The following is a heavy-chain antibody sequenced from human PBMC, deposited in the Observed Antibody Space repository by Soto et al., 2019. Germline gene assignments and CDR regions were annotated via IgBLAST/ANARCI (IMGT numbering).Heavy chain of an antibody. D-gene: IGHD2-2*01. CDR3: ATSLGTLVYQFDY. Sequence: PGGSLRLSCAASGFTFSSYDMHWVRQAPGKGLEWVALIWYDGSNRHYADSVKGRITISRDNFRKTLFLQINNLRAEDTAVYYCATSLGTLVYQFDYWGQGTPVTVSS. CDR2: IWYDGSNR. V-gene: IGHV3-33*01. CDR1: GFTFSSYD. J-gene: IGHJ4*02.